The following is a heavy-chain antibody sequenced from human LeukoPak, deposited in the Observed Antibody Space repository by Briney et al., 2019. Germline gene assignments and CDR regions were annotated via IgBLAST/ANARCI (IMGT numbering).Heavy chain of an antibody. CDR3: SRAVRMSGDSFDF. D-gene: IGHD2-15*01. J-gene: IGHJ3*01. CDR2: IRTAGYGATT. CDR1: GFTFGDYP. V-gene: IGHV3-49*04. Sequence: TGGSLRLSCTASGFTFGDYPMSWVRQAPGKGLEWVGYIRTAGYGATTEYGASVKDRFFISRDDSSSIAYLQMNSLKTEDTAVYYCSRAVRMSGDSFDFWGQGTMVTVSS.